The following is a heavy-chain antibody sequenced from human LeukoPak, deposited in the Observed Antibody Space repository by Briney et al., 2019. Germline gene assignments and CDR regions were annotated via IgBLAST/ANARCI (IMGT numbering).Heavy chain of an antibody. V-gene: IGHV4-30-4*01. Sequence: SQTLSLTCTVSGGSISSGDYYWSWIRQPPGKGLEWIGYIYYSGSTYYNPSLKSRVTISVDTSKNQFSLKLSSVTAADTAVYYCAREVLPAANYYGMDVWGQGTTVTVSS. CDR1: GGSISSGDYY. CDR3: AREVLPAANYYGMDV. CDR2: IYYSGST. J-gene: IGHJ6*02. D-gene: IGHD2-2*01.